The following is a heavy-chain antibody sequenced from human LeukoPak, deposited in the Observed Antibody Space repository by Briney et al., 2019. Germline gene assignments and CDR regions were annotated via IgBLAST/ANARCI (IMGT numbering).Heavy chain of an antibody. V-gene: IGHV4-38-2*02. J-gene: IGHJ4*02. D-gene: IGHD2-15*01. Sequence: PSETLSLTCTVSGYSISSGYYWGWVRQPPGEGLEWIGSIYHSGSTYYNPSLKSRVTISVDTSKNQFSLKLSSVTAADTAVYYCAREGEDCSGGSCYHYYFDYWGQGTLLTVSS. CDR1: GYSISSGYY. CDR3: AREGEDCSGGSCYHYYFDY. CDR2: IYHSGST.